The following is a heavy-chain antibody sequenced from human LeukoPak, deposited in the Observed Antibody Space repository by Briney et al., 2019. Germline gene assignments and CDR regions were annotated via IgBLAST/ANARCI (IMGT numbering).Heavy chain of an antibody. CDR1: GFTFSSYS. D-gene: IGHD2-15*01. V-gene: IGHV3-48*01. CDR3: ARVYIGLFDY. J-gene: IGHJ4*02. Sequence: PGGSLRLSCAASGFTFSSYSMNWVRQAPGKGLEWVSYISSSSSTIYYADSVKGRFTISRDNAKNSLYLQMNSLRAEDTAVYYCARVYIGLFDYWGQGTLVTVSS. CDR2: ISSSSSTI.